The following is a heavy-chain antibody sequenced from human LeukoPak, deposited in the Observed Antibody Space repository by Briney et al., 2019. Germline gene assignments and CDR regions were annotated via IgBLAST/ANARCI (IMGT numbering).Heavy chain of an antibody. CDR3: ASAGSGSPFDY. CDR1: GYTFTSYG. J-gene: IGHJ4*02. V-gene: IGHV1-18*01. Sequence: ASVKVSCKASGYTFTSYGISWVRQAPGQGLEWMGWISTYNGNTNYAQKLQGRVTMTTDTSTSTAYMELSSLRSEDTAVYYCASAGSGSPFDYWGQGTLVTVSS. D-gene: IGHD3-10*01. CDR2: ISTYNGNT.